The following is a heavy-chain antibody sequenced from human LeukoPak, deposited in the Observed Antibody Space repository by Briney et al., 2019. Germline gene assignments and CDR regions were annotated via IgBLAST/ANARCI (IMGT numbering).Heavy chain of an antibody. CDR2: IYYSGST. V-gene: IGHV4-59*01. D-gene: IGHD5-18*01. Sequence: SETLSLTCTVSGGSISSYYWSWLRQPPGKGLEWIGYIYYSGSTNYNPSLKSRVTISVDTSKNQFSLKLSSVTAADTAVYYCARDSVIQLWSPGAFDIWGQGTMVTVSS. CDR1: GGSISSYY. CDR3: ARDSVIQLWSPGAFDI. J-gene: IGHJ3*02.